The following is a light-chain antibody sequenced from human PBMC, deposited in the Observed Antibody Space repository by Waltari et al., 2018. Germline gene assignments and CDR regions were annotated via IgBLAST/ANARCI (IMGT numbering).Light chain of an antibody. Sequence: EIVMTQSPATLSVSPGQRATLSCRASQSVNTNLAWYQQKPGQAPRLRIYGASTRATGIPARFSGSGSETEFTLTITSLQSEDFAVYYCQQSHNWPLTFGGGTKVDFK. V-gene: IGKV3-15*01. J-gene: IGKJ4*01. CDR3: QQSHNWPLT. CDR2: GAS. CDR1: QSVNTN.